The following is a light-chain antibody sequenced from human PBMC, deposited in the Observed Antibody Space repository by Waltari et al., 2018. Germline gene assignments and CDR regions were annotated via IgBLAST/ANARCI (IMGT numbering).Light chain of an antibody. Sequence: EIVLTQSPVTLSLSPGERATLPCRASQSVSTYLAWYQQKPGQAPTLLIYDASNRATGIPARFSGSGSGTDFTLTISSLEPEDFAVYYCQQRSNWLFGGGTKVEMK. CDR3: QQRSNWL. V-gene: IGKV3-11*01. CDR2: DAS. J-gene: IGKJ4*01. CDR1: QSVSTY.